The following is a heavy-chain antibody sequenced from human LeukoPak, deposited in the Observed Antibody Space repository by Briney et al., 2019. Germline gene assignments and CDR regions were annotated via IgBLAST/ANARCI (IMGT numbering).Heavy chain of an antibody. CDR3: ATEYNYGSMYGGFDP. J-gene: IGHJ5*02. D-gene: IGHD5-18*01. CDR2: IYPGDSDT. Sequence: GESLKISCKGSGYSFTSYWIGWVRQMPGKGLEWMGIIYPGDSDTRYSPSFQGQVTISADKSISTAYLQWSSLKASDTAMYYCATEYNYGSMYGGFDPWGQGTLVTVSS. V-gene: IGHV5-51*01. CDR1: GYSFTSYW.